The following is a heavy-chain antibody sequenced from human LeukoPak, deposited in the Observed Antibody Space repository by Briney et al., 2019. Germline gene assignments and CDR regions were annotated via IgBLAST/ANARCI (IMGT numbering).Heavy chain of an antibody. D-gene: IGHD6-13*01. Sequence: GGSLRLSCAASGFTFTNYWVHWVRQAPGKGLVWVSRINSDGSSTSYADSVKGRFTISRDNAKNTLYLQMNSLRAEDTAVYYCARGQQLVGGYWGQGTLVTVSS. J-gene: IGHJ4*02. CDR1: GFTFTNYW. V-gene: IGHV3-74*01. CDR3: ARGQQLVGGY. CDR2: INSDGSST.